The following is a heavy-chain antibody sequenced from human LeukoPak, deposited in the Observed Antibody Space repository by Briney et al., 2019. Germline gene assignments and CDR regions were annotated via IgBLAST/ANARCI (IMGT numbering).Heavy chain of an antibody. V-gene: IGHV3-23*01. CDR3: AKVRGGYFDY. Sequence: PGGSLRLSCAASGFTFDGYAMHWVRQAPGKGLEWVSGITESGGSTYYADSVKGRFTISRDNSKNTLYLQMNSPRAEDTAVYYCAKVRGGYFDYWGQGTLVTVSS. CDR2: ITESGGST. D-gene: IGHD3-10*01. CDR1: GFTFDGYA. J-gene: IGHJ4*02.